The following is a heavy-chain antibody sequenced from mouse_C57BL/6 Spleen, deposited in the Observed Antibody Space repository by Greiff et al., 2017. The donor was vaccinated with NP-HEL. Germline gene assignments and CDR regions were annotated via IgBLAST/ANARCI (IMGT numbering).Heavy chain of an antibody. V-gene: IGHV1-59*01. CDR2: IDPSDSYT. CDR1: GYTFTSYW. J-gene: IGHJ2*01. D-gene: IGHD1-1*01. Sequence: VQLQQPGAELVRPGTSVKLSCKASGYTFTSYWMHWVKQRPGQGLEWIGVIDPSDSYTNYNQKFKGKATLTVDTSSSTAYMQLSSLTSEDSAVYYCARSGNYYGSSSDYWGQGTTLTVSS. CDR3: ARSGNYYGSSSDY.